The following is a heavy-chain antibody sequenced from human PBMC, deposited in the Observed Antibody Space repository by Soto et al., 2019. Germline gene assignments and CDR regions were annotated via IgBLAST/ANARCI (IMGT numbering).Heavy chain of an antibody. CDR2: ISAYNGNT. CDR1: GYTFTRSG. V-gene: IGHV1-18*01. CDR3: ARGKVAVTGRLNWFDP. Sequence: ASVKVSCKASGYTFTRSGISWVRQAPGQGLEWMGWISAYNGNTNYAQKLQGRVTMTTGTSTSTAYMELRSLRSDDTAVYYCARGKVAVTGRLNWFDPWGQGTLVTVSS. J-gene: IGHJ5*02. D-gene: IGHD2-15*01.